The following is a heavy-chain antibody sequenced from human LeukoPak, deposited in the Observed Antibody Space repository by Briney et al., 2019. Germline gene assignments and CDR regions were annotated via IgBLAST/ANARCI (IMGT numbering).Heavy chain of an antibody. CDR1: GGSINSANY. V-gene: IGHV4-61*02. J-gene: IGHJ4*02. CDR2: IYTSGST. D-gene: IGHD2-15*01. Sequence: PSETLSLTCTVSGGSINSANYWTWIRQPAGKGLEWIGRIYTSGSTNYNPSLKSRVTISVDTSKNQFSLKLSSVTAADTAVYYCARNSCPSGTCYDNRGYFDYWGQGTLVTVSS. CDR3: ARNSCPSGTCYDNRGYFDY.